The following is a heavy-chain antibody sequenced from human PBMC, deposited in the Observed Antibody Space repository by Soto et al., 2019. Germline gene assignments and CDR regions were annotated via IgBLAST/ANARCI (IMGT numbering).Heavy chain of an antibody. D-gene: IGHD2-15*01. CDR2: IYYSGST. V-gene: IGHV4-59*08. CDR1: GGSISSYY. CDR3: ARSRGYCSGGSCYWADY. Sequence: PSETLSLTCTVSGGSISSYYWSWIRQPPGKGLEWIGYIYYSGSTNYNPSLKSRVTISVDTSKNQFSLKLSSVTAADTAVYYCARSRGYCSGGSCYWADYWGQGTLVTVSS. J-gene: IGHJ4*02.